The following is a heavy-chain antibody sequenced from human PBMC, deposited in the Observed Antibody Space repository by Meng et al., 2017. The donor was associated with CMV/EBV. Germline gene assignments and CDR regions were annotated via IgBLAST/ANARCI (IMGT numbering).Heavy chain of an antibody. CDR2: INHSGST. CDR3: ARDNGRIYYYYYGMDV. D-gene: IGHD4/OR15-4a*01. CDR1: GGSFSGYY. V-gene: IGHV4-34*01. Sequence: GSLRLSCAVYGGSFSGYYWSWIRQPPGKGLEWIGEINHSGSTNYNPSLKSRVTISVDTSKYQFSLKLSSVTAADTAVYYCARDNGRIYYYYYGMDVWGQGTTVTVSS. J-gene: IGHJ6*02.